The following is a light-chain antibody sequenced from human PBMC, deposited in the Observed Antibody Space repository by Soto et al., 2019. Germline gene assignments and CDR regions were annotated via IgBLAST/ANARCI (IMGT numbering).Light chain of an antibody. V-gene: IGLV1-40*01. J-gene: IGLJ2*01. CDR3: QSYDSGMSASV. CDR1: SSNIGAGFD. CDR2: SDV. Sequence: QSALTQPPSVSGAPGQRVSISCSGSSSNIGAGFDVHWYQQFPGAAPKLLIYSDVNRPSGVPYRFSASKSGTSASLTITGLQTEDEAHYYCQSYDSGMSASVFGGGTKLTVL.